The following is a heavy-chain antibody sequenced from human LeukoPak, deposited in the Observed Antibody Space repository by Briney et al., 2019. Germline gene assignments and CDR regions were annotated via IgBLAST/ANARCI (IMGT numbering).Heavy chain of an antibody. Sequence: GGSVRLSCGACGFTFSSYEMNWVRQAPGKGGEGVSYISSRGSTIYYADAVKVRFTISRDNAQNSFYLQMNSLRAEDTAVYYCARDKCSGGSCYFGADYYYMDVWGKGPTVTISS. CDR3: ARDKCSGGSCYFGADYYYMDV. CDR2: ISSRGSTI. V-gene: IGHV3-48*03. D-gene: IGHD2-15*01. J-gene: IGHJ6*03. CDR1: GFTFSSYE.